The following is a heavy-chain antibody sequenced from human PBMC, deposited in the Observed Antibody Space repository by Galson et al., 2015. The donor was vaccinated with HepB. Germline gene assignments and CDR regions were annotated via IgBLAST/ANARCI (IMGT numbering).Heavy chain of an antibody. D-gene: IGHD3-22*01. CDR2: ISAYNGNT. Sequence: SVKVSCKASGYTFTSYGISWVRQAPGQGLEWMGWISAYNGNTNYAQKLQGRVTMTTDTSTSTAYMELRSLRSDDTAVYYCARETYYYDSSGYYSDAFDIWGQGTMVTVSS. CDR1: GYTFTSYG. CDR3: ARETYYYDSSGYYSDAFDI. V-gene: IGHV1-18*01. J-gene: IGHJ3*02.